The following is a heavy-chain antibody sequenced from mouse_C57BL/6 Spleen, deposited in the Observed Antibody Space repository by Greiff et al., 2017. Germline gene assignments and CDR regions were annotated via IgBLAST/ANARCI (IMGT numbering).Heavy chain of an antibody. J-gene: IGHJ4*01. CDR1: GYAFSSSW. Sequence: QVQLQQSGPELVKPGASVKISCKASGYAFSSSWMNWVKQRPGKGLEWIGRIYPGDGDTNYNGTFKGKATLTADKASSTADLHHSILTSEDSAVYFCARRNYYGPYAMDDWGQGTSVTVAS. V-gene: IGHV1-82*01. CDR3: ARRNYYGPYAMDD. D-gene: IGHD1-2*01. CDR2: IYPGDGDT.